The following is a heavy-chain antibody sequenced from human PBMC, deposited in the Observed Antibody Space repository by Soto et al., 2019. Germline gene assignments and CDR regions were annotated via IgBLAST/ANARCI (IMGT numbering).Heavy chain of an antibody. D-gene: IGHD3-10*01. CDR3: ARVAGSGSYQYYYYYGMDV. V-gene: IGHV1-69*02. Sequence: ASVKVSCKASGGTFSSXTISWVRQAPGQGLEWMGRIIPILGIANYAQKFQGRVTITADKSTSTAYMELSSLRSEDTAVYYCARVAGSGSYQYYYYYGMDVWGQGTTVTVSS. CDR1: GGTFSSXT. J-gene: IGHJ6*02. CDR2: IIPILGIA.